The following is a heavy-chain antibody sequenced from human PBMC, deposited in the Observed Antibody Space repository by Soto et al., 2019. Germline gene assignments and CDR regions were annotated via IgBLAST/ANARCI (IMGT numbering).Heavy chain of an antibody. Sequence: SENLCLTYTVSGGSISSVGYYWCWIRQPPGKGLEWIGSIYYSGRTYYNPSLKSRVTISVDTSKNQFSLKLSSVTAADTAVYYCARPLSPGGGXDAFDIWGQGTMVT. CDR2: IYYSGRT. D-gene: IGHD2-15*01. V-gene: IGHV4-39*01. CDR1: GGSISSVGYY. J-gene: IGHJ3*02. CDR3: ARPLSPGGGXDAFDI.